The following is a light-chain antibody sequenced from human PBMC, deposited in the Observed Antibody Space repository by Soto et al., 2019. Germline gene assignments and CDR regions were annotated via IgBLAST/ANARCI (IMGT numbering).Light chain of an antibody. V-gene: IGLV1-40*01. CDR2: GTT. J-gene: IGLJ2*01. CDR3: QSYDTSLSGHVI. CDR1: SSNIGAGHD. Sequence: QSVLTQPPSVSGAPGQRVTISCTGTSSNIGAGHDVHWYQQLPGAAPKLLIYGTTNRPSGVPGRFSGSRSGTSASVAITGLQADDEADYYCQSYDTSLSGHVIFGGGTKLTVL.